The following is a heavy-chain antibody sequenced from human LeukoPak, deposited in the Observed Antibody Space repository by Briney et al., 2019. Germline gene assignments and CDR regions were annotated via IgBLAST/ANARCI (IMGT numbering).Heavy chain of an antibody. V-gene: IGHV4-61*02. CDR3: ARDGDYGDYVDY. CDR2: IYTSGST. D-gene: IGHD4-17*01. Sequence: PSETLSLTCTVSGGSISSGSYYWSRIRQPAGKGLEWIGRIYTSGSTNYNPSLKSRVTISVDTSKNQFSLKLSSVTAADTAVYYCARDGDYGDYVDYWGQGTLVTVSS. CDR1: GGSISSGSYY. J-gene: IGHJ4*02.